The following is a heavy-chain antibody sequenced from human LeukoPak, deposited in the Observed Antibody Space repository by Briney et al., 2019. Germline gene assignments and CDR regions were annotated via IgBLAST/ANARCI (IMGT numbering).Heavy chain of an antibody. J-gene: IGHJ3*02. V-gene: IGHV3-48*04. D-gene: IGHD3-22*01. CDR1: GFTFSSYS. Sequence: GGSLRLSCAASGFTFSSYSMNWVRQAPGKGLEWVSYISSSSSTIYYADSVKGRLTISRDNAKNSLYLQMNSLRAEDTAVYYCARDGHYDSSGYYSLDIWGQGTMVTVSS. CDR3: ARDGHYDSSGYYSLDI. CDR2: ISSSSSTI.